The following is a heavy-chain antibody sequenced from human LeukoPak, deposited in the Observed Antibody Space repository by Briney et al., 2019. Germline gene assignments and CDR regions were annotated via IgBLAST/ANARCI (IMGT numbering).Heavy chain of an antibody. CDR1: GFTVSGNY. CDR2: IYSGGNT. J-gene: IGHJ4*02. CDR3: ARVVIPVPYDFDY. V-gene: IGHV3-53*01. Sequence: AGTLRLSCAASGFTVSGNYMSWVRQAPGKGLEWVSLIYSGGNTYYAASVKGRFTISRDTSNNALYLQMNSLRAEDTAIYYCARVVIPVPYDFDYWGQGTLVTVSS. D-gene: IGHD2-2*01.